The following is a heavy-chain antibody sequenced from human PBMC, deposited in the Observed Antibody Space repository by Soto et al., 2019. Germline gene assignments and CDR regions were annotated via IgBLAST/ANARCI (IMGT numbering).Heavy chain of an antibody. J-gene: IGHJ4*02. Sequence: GGSLRLSCAASGFTFNSYAMNWVRQAPGKGLAWVSAIGTDGNTYYANSVKGRFTISRDNSRTTLYLQMNSLRVEDTAVYYCATLNSFGSDYWGRGTLVNVSS. CDR1: GFTFNSYA. CDR3: ATLNSFGSDY. V-gene: IGHV3-23*01. CDR2: IGTDGNT. D-gene: IGHD5-18*01.